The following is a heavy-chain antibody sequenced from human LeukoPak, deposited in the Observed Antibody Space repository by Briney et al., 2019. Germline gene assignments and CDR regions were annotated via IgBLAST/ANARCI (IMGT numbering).Heavy chain of an antibody. CDR1: GYTVTAYY. CDR2: INPNSGGT. J-gene: IGHJ4*02. D-gene: IGHD6-19*01. Sequence: GSPAKPSCTASGYTVTAYYMHWVRQAPGQQLEWMGWINPNSGGTNYAQKFQDRVAMTTDTSTSTAYMELRSLSSDDTAIYYCARDLASGWDTGSGYWGQGSLVTVSS. V-gene: IGHV1-2*02. CDR3: ARDLASGWDTGSGY.